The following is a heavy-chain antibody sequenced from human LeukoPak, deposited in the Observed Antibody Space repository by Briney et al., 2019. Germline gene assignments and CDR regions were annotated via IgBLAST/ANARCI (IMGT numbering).Heavy chain of an antibody. Sequence: ASVEVSCKASGYTFTSYWIGWVRQMPGKGLEWMGIIYPGDSDTRYSPSFQGQVTISADKSISTAYLQWSSLKASDTAMYYCARRYCGGDCYLDYWGQGTLVTVSS. CDR1: GYTFTSYW. D-gene: IGHD2-21*02. V-gene: IGHV5-51*01. J-gene: IGHJ4*02. CDR2: IYPGDSDT. CDR3: ARRYCGGDCYLDY.